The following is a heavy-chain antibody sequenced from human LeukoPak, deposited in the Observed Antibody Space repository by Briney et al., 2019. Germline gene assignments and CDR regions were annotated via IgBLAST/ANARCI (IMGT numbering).Heavy chain of an antibody. D-gene: IGHD1-1*01. Sequence: ASVKVSCKASGYTFTGYYMHWVRQAPGQGLEWMGWINPNSGGTSYAQKFQGRVTMTRDTSISTAYMELSRLRSDDTAVYYCARNPSTTGTKDYWGQGTLVTVSS. V-gene: IGHV1-2*02. CDR1: GYTFTGYY. CDR3: ARNPSTTGTKDY. J-gene: IGHJ4*02. CDR2: INPNSGGT.